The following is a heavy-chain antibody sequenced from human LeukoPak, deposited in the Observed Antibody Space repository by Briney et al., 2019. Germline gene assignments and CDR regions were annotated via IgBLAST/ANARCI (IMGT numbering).Heavy chain of an antibody. J-gene: IGHJ5*02. CDR2: INHSGST. D-gene: IGHD2-15*01. CDR1: GGSFSGYY. Sequence: SETLSLTCAVYGGSFSGYYWRWIRQPPGKGLEWIGEINHSGSTNYNPSLKSRVTISVDTSKTQFSLKLSSVTAADTAVYYCARWRLVVVAATTYNWFDPWGQGTLVTVSS. V-gene: IGHV4-34*01. CDR3: ARWRLVVVAATTYNWFDP.